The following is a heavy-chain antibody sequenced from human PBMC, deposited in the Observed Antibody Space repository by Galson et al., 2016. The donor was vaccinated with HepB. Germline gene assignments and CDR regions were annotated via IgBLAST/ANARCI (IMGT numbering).Heavy chain of an antibody. CDR2: IYYSGNT. Sequence: ATLSLTCTVSVGSISSYYWSWIRQPPGKGLEWIASIYYSGNTNYHPSLKSRVTISVDTSKNQFSLKLSSVTAADTDVYYCARGRGGSGSPFDHWGQGTLVPVSS. D-gene: IGHD6-19*01. V-gene: IGHV4-59*01. CDR3: ARGRGGSGSPFDH. J-gene: IGHJ4*02. CDR1: VGSISSYY.